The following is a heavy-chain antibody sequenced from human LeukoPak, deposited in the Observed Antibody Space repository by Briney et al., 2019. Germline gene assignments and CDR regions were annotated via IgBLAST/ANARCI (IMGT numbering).Heavy chain of an antibody. CDR2: INHSGST. J-gene: IGHJ4*02. CDR3: ARGPFRDSSSWYYFDY. Sequence: KASETLSLTCAVYGGSFSGYYWSWIRQPPGKGLEWIGEINHSGSTNYNPSLKSRVTISVDTSKNQFSLNLRSVTAADTAVYYCARGPFRDSSSWYYFDYWGQGTLVTVSS. V-gene: IGHV4-34*01. D-gene: IGHD6-13*01. CDR1: GGSFSGYY.